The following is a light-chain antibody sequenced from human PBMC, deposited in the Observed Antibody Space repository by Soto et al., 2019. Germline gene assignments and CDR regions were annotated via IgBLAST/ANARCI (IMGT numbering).Light chain of an antibody. V-gene: IGLV2-14*01. CDR2: DVS. J-gene: IGLJ3*02. CDR1: SSDVGGFNY. Sequence: QSVLTQPASVSGSPGQSITISCTGTSSDVGGFNYVSWYQQHPGKVPKLMIYDVSNRPSGVSNRFSGSKSGNTASLTISGLQDEDEADYYCSSYTSTSTRVFGGGTKLTVL. CDR3: SSYTSTSTRV.